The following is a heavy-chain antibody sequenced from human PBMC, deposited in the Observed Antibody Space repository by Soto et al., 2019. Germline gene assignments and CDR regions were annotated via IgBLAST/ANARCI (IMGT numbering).Heavy chain of an antibody. J-gene: IGHJ4*02. CDR3: ARDGYYDSSGYRSDFDY. V-gene: IGHV1-18*01. D-gene: IGHD3-22*01. CDR2: ISAYNGNT. Sequence: QVQLVQSGAEVKKPGASVKVSCKASGYTFTSYGISWVRQAPGQGLEWMGWISAYNGNTNCAQKHQGRVTMTTDTATSTAYMELRSLRSDDTAVYYCARDGYYDSSGYRSDFDYWGQGTLVTVSS. CDR1: GYTFTSYG.